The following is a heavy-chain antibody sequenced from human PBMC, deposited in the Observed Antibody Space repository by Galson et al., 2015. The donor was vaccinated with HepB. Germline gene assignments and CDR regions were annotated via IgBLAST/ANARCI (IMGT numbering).Heavy chain of an antibody. J-gene: IGHJ6*03. CDR1: GGTFSSYA. Sequence: SVKVSCKASGGTFSSYAISWVRQAPGQGLEWMGGIIPIFGTANYAQKFQGRVTITADESTSTAYMELSSLRSEDTAVYYCASQYSGGGDPVYMDVWGKGTTVTVSS. D-gene: IGHD2-21*01. CDR2: IIPIFGTA. V-gene: IGHV1-69*13. CDR3: ASQYSGGGDPVYMDV.